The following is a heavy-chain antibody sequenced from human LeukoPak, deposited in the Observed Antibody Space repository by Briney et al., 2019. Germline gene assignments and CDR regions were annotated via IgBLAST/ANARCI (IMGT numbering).Heavy chain of an antibody. J-gene: IGHJ4*02. Sequence: TGGSLRLSCAASGFTFSSYGMHWARQAPGKGLEWVAVIWDDGSSKYYGDSVEGRFTISRDNSKNTLYLQMNSLRAEDTAVYYCAKPTRGSGSFLIDFWGQGTLVTVSS. D-gene: IGHD1-26*01. V-gene: IGHV3-33*06. CDR3: AKPTRGSGSFLIDF. CDR1: GFTFSSYG. CDR2: IWDDGSSK.